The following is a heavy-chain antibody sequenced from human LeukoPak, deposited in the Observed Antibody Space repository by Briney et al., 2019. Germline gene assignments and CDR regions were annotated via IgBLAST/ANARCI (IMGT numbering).Heavy chain of an antibody. CDR2: IRYDGSNK. D-gene: IGHD5-12*01. CDR1: GFTFDDYA. V-gene: IGHV3-30*02. J-gene: IGHJ4*02. Sequence: GRSLRLSCAASGFTFDDYAMHWVRQAPGKGLEWVAFIRYDGSNKYYADSVKGRFTISRDNSKNTLYLQMNSLRAEDTAVYYCAKDHYSGYDEDYFDYWGQGTLVTVSS. CDR3: AKDHYSGYDEDYFDY.